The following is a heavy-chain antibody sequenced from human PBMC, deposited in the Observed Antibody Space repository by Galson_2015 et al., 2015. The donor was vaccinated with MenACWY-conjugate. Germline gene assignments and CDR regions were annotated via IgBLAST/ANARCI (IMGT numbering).Heavy chain of an antibody. V-gene: IGHV3-11*03. J-gene: IGHJ4*02. CDR2: ISSSSSYT. CDR3: VSHGLGNYDFLTATGL. Sequence: SLRLSCAASGFTFSDHYMSWIRQAPGKGLEWVSYISSSSSYTNYADSVKGRFTMSRDNAKNSLYLQMSSLRAEDTAMYYCVSHGLGNYDFLTATGLWGQGTLVTVSS. D-gene: IGHD3-9*01. CDR1: GFTFSDHY.